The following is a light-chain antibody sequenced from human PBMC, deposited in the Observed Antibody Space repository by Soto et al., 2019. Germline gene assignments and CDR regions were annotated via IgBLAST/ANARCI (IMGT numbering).Light chain of an antibody. V-gene: IGKV2-30*01. CDR3: MQGTHWPPT. CDR1: QSLVYSDGNTY. J-gene: IGKJ5*01. CDR2: KVS. Sequence: DIVLTQSPLSLPVTLGQPASISCRSSQSLVYSDGNTYLNWIQQRPGQSPRRLISKVSNRDSGVPDRFTGSGSGTDFTLEISGVEADDIGVYYCMQGTHWPPTFGQGTRLDIK.